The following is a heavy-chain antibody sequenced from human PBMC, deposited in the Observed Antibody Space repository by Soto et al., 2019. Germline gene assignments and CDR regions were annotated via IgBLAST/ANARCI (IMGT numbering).Heavy chain of an antibody. CDR1: GGSISSYF. J-gene: IGHJ4*02. CDR2: IYNSGST. D-gene: IGHD4-17*01. Sequence: SETLSLTCTVSGGSISSYFWSWIRQPPGKGLEWIGYIYNSGSTNYNPSLKSRVTISVDTSKNQFSLKLSSVTAADTAVYYCAGTPGAYGDYYFDYWGQGTLVTVSS. CDR3: AGTPGAYGDYYFDY. V-gene: IGHV4-59*01.